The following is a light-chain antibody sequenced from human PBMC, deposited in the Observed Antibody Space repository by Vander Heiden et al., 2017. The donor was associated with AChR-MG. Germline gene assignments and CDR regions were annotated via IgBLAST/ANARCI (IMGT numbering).Light chain of an antibody. CDR3: QQENSYPYT. CDR1: QSISSW. Sequence: DIQTTQSPSTLSASVGDRVTITCRASQSISSWLDWYQQKPGKAPKLLIYKASSLESGVPSRFSGSGSGTEFTLTISSLQPDDFATYYCQQENSYPYTFGQGTKLDIK. CDR2: KAS. J-gene: IGKJ2*01. V-gene: IGKV1-5*03.